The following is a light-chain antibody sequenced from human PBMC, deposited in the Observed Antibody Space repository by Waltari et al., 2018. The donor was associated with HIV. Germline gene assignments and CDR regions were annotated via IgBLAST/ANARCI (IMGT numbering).Light chain of an antibody. CDR3: GSYTSSSTLV. CDR2: DVS. Sequence: QSALTQPASVSGSPGQSIPISCTGTSSAVGAYNFVSWYQQHPGKAPKLMIYDVSSRPSGVSDRFSGSKSGNTASLTISGLQAEDEADYYCGSYTSSSTLVFGGGTKLTVL. J-gene: IGLJ3*02. V-gene: IGLV2-14*03. CDR1: SSAVGAYNF.